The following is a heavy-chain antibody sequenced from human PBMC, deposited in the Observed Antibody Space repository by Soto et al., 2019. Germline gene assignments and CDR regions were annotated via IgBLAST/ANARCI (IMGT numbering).Heavy chain of an antibody. CDR3: ATQSSGSRTRFDP. CDR1: GGTFSSYA. D-gene: IGHD6-19*01. CDR2: IIPIFGTA. Sequence: SVKVSCKASGGTFSSYAISWVRQAPGQGLEWMGGIIPIFGTANYAQKFQGRVTMTEDTSTDTAYMELSSLRSEDTAVYYCATQSSGSRTRFDPWGQGTLVTVSS. J-gene: IGHJ5*02. V-gene: IGHV1-69*06.